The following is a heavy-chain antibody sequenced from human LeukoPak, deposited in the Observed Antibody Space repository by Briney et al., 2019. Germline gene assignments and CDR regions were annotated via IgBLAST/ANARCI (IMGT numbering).Heavy chain of an antibody. D-gene: IGHD3-22*01. J-gene: IGHJ4*02. CDR3: AKGNTYYYDSSGQ. Sequence: GGSLRLSYAASGFTFSSYARSWVQQAPGKGLELVSAISGSGGSTYYADSVKGRFTISRANSKNTLYLQMNRLRAEDTAVYYCAKGNTYYYDSSGQWGQGTLVTVSS. CDR1: GFTFSSYA. CDR2: ISGSGGST. V-gene: IGHV3-23*01.